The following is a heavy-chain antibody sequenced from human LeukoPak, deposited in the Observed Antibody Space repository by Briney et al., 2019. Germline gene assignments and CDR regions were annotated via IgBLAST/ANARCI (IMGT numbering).Heavy chain of an antibody. J-gene: IGHJ4*02. CDR3: ASLAVLWFGELSHFDY. V-gene: IGHV4-34*09. D-gene: IGHD3-10*01. Sequence: SETLSLTCAVYGGSFSGYYWSWISQPPGKGLEWIGEINHSGSTNYNPSLKSRVTISVDTSKNQFSLKLSSVTAADTAVYYCASLAVLWFGELSHFDYWGQGTLVTVSS. CDR2: INHSGST. CDR1: GGSFSGYY.